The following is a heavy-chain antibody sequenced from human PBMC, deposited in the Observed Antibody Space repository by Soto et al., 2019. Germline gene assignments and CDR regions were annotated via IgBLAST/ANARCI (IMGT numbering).Heavy chain of an antibody. CDR1: GYSFITYG. J-gene: IGHJ4*02. D-gene: IGHD3-10*01. CDR3: VTTRSYGSDRPFDY. V-gene: IGHV1-18*04. Sequence: QVQVVQSGAEVKKSGASVKVSCRSSGYSFITYGISWVRQAPGQNLEWLGWISPYNGDTKYAQKLQGRVTLTTDTSTSTGYMELRSLTSDDTAVYYCVTTRSYGSDRPFDYWGQGTLVTVSS. CDR2: ISPYNGDT.